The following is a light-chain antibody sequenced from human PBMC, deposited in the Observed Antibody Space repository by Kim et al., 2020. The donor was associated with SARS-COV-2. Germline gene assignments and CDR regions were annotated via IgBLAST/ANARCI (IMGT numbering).Light chain of an antibody. Sequence: QPVLTQSPSASASLGASVKLTCTLSSGHSNYAIAWHHQQPEKGPRYLMKLYSDGRHSKGDGIPDRFSGSSSGAERYLIISSLQSEDEADYFCQAWGAGVRVFGGGTQLTVL. CDR2: LYSDGRH. CDR1: SGHSNYA. J-gene: IGLJ3*02. CDR3: QAWGAGVRV. V-gene: IGLV4-69*01.